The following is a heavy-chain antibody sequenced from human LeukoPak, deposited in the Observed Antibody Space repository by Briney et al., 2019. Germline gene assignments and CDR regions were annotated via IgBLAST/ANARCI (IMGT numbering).Heavy chain of an antibody. D-gene: IGHD4-17*01. Sequence: SETLSLTCTVSGGSISSSSYYWGWIRQPPGKGLEWIGSIYYSGSTYYNPSLKSRVTISVDTSKNQFSLKLSSVTAADTAVYYCARAYHDYGDYPLDYWGQGTLVTVSS. CDR3: ARAYHDYGDYPLDY. CDR1: GGSISSSSYY. CDR2: IYYSGST. J-gene: IGHJ4*02. V-gene: IGHV4-39*07.